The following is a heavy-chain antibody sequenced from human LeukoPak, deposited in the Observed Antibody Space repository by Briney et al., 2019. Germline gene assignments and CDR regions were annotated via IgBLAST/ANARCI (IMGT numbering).Heavy chain of an antibody. CDR1: GGTFSSYA. CDR2: IIPIFGTA. Sequence: SVKVSCKASGGTFSSYAISWVRQAPGQGLEWVGGIIPIFGTANYAQKFQGRVTITADESTSTAYMELSSLRSEDTAVYYCARDDFWSGPDYYYYGMDVWGQGTTVTVSS. D-gene: IGHD3-3*01. J-gene: IGHJ6*02. V-gene: IGHV1-69*13. CDR3: ARDDFWSGPDYYYYGMDV.